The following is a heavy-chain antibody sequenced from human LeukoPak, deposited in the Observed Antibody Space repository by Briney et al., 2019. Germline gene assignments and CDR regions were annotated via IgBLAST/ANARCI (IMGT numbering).Heavy chain of an antibody. V-gene: IGHV3-33*01. J-gene: IGHJ4*02. Sequence: GGSLRLSCAASGFTFSSYGMHWVHQAPGKGLEWVAVIWYDGSNKYYADSVKGRFTISRDNSKNTLYLQMNSLRAEDTAVYYCARGRQDGDYGVPFYWGQGTLVTVSS. CDR1: GFTFSSYG. CDR2: IWYDGSNK. CDR3: ARGRQDGDYGVPFY. D-gene: IGHD4-17*01.